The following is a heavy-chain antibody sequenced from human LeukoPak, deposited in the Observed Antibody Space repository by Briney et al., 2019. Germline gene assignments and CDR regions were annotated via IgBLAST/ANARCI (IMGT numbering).Heavy chain of an antibody. D-gene: IGHD5-24*01. J-gene: IGHJ4*02. CDR1: GGSFSGYY. Sequence: PSETLSLTCAVYGGSFSGYYWSWIRQPPGKGLEWVSSISSSSSYIYYADSVKGRFTISRDNAKNSLYLQMNSLRAEDTAVYYCALSDGDYWGQGTLVTVSS. CDR3: ALSDGDY. V-gene: IGHV3-21*01. CDR2: ISSSSSYI.